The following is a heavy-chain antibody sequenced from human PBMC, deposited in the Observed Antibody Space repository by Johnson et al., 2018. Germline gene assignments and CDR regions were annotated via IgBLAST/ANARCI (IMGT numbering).Heavy chain of an antibody. J-gene: IGHJ6*04. CDR1: GFTFSSYG. V-gene: IGHV3-30*18. CDR2: ISYAGRNK. CDR3: AKTIQMQHYDMDV. Sequence: VQLVETGGGVVQPGRSLRLSCVASGFTFSSYGMHWGRQAPGKGLEWLAVISYAGRNKYYADSVPGRFTISRDNSKNTLFLQMNSLRAEDKAVYYCAKTIQMQHYDMDVWGKGTTVTVSS. D-gene: IGHD3-3*01.